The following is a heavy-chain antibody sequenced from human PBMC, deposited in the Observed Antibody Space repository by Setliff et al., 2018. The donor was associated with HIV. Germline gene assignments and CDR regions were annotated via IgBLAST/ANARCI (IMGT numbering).Heavy chain of an antibody. CDR3: ARDIGSRGGAFDM. CDR2: INTNTGNT. D-gene: IGHD3-10*01. Sequence: RASVKVSCKASGYRFTMYSMNWVRQAPGQGLEWMGWINTNTGNTMYAQGFTGRFVFSLDTSVSTAFLQITSLKAEDTAVYYCARDIGSRGGAFDMWGQGTRVTV. V-gene: IGHV7-4-1*02. CDR1: GYRFTMYS. J-gene: IGHJ3*02.